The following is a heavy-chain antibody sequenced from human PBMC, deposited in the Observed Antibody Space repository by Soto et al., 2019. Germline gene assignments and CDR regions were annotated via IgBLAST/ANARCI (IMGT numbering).Heavy chain of an antibody. Sequence: GASVKVSCKASRYTFTGYYLHWVRQAPGQGLEWMGWINPNSGGTNYAQKFQGWVTMTRDTSISTAYMELSRLRSDDTAVYYCARSEGGYYYYYYGMDVWGQGTTVTVSS. CDR2: INPNSGGT. CDR1: RYTFTGYY. V-gene: IGHV1-2*04. CDR3: ARSEGGYYYYYYGMDV. J-gene: IGHJ6*02. D-gene: IGHD3-16*01.